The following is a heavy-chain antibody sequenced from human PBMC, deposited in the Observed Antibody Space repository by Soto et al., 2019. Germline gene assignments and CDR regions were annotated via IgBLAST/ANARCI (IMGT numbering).Heavy chain of an antibody. CDR1: GGTFSSYA. Sequence: SVKLSCKASGGTFSSYAIIWVLHAPGQGLEWMGGIIPIFGRANYAQKFQGRVTITAVESTSTAYMQLSSLRSEDTAVYYCAKDSWVRGVKNWFDPWGQGTLVTVSS. J-gene: IGHJ5*02. CDR3: AKDSWVRGVKNWFDP. D-gene: IGHD3-10*01. V-gene: IGHV1-69*13. CDR2: IIPIFGRA.